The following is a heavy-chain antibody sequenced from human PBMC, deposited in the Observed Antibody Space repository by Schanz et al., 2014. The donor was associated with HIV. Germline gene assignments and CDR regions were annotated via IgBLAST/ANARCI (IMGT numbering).Heavy chain of an antibody. CDR2: IMPILGTA. CDR1: GGTFSTFA. Sequence: QVQLVQSGAEVGGPLSSVKVSCKASGGTFSTFAITWVRQAPGQGLEWMGGIMPILGTANYAQKLQGRVTITADESTSTAYMELSSLRSEDTAVYFCARKWFNWLDPWGQGAQVIVSS. J-gene: IGHJ5*02. CDR3: ARKWFNWLDP. V-gene: IGHV1-69*01. D-gene: IGHD3-22*01.